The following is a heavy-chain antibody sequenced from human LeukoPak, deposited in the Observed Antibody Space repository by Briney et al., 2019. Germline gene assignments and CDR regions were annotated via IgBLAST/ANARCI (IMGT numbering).Heavy chain of an antibody. V-gene: IGHV1-69*04. Sequence: GASVKVACKASGGTFSSYAISWVRQAAGQGLEWMGRIIPILGIANYAQKLQGRVTITAHKSTSTAYMELSSLRSEDTAVYYCAGGSGIWYWFDPWGEGTLVTVSS. J-gene: IGHJ5*02. D-gene: IGHD2-15*01. CDR2: IIPILGIA. CDR1: GGTFSSYA. CDR3: AGGSGIWYWFDP.